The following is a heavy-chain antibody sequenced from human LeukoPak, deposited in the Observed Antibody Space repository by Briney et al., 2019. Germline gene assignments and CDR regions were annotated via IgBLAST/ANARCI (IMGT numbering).Heavy chain of an antibody. Sequence: GASVKVSCKASGYTFTGYYMHWVRQAPGQGLEWMGWVNPNSGGTNYAQKFQGRVTMTRDTSISTAYMELSRLRSDDTAVYYCARDQGRIAAAGTSLGYWGQGTLVTVSS. CDR3: ARDQGRIAAAGTSLGY. CDR2: VNPNSGGT. V-gene: IGHV1-2*02. CDR1: GYTFTGYY. D-gene: IGHD6-13*01. J-gene: IGHJ4*02.